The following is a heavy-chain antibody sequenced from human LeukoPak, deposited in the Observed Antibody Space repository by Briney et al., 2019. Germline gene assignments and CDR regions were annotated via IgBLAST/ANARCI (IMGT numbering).Heavy chain of an antibody. V-gene: IGHV1-2*02. CDR1: GYTFTGYY. D-gene: IGHD3-22*01. CDR2: INPNSGGT. J-gene: IGHJ4*02. Sequence: ASVKVSCTASGYTFTGYYMHWVRQAPGQGLEWMGWINPNSGGTNYAQKFQGRVTMTRDTSTSTVYMELSSLRSEDTAVYYCARVYYDSSGYYYAGGFDYWGQGTLVTVSS. CDR3: ARVYYDSSGYYYAGGFDY.